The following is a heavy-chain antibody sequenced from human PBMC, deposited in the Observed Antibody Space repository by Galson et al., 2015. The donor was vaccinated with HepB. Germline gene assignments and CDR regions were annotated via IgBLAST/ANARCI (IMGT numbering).Heavy chain of an antibody. CDR1: GFTFTTYW. CDR3: ARPLFVPGGSDSPEAALDL. Sequence: SLRLSCAASGFTFTTYWMTWVRQAPGKGLEWVANINEDGSEKYYVDSVKGRFTISRDNSKNTLYLQMNSLRVEDTAVYYCARPLFVPGGSDSPEAALDLWGQGTLVTVSS. CDR2: INEDGSEK. D-gene: IGHD3-10*01. V-gene: IGHV3-7*01. J-gene: IGHJ5*02.